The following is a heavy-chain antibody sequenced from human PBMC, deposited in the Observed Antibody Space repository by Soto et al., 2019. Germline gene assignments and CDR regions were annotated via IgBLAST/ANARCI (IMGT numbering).Heavy chain of an antibody. CDR1: GGSFSGYY. V-gene: IGHV4-34*01. CDR3: ARGLVPAASHCFDY. CDR2: INHSGST. Sequence: QVQLQQWGAGLLKPSETLSLTCAVYGGSFSGYYWSWIRQPPGKGLEWIGEINHSGSTNYNPSLKSRFTISVDTSKNQFSLKLSSVTAADTAVYYCARGLVPAASHCFDYWGQGTLVTVSS. J-gene: IGHJ4*02. D-gene: IGHD2-2*01.